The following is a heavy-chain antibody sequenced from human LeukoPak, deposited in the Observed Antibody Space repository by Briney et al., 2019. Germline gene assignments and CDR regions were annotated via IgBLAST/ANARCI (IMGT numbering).Heavy chain of an antibody. CDR1: GGSISSYC. Sequence: SETLSLTCTVSGGSISSYCWSWIRQPPGKGLEWIGYIYYSGSTNYNPSLKSRVTISVDTSKNQFSLKLSSVTAADTAVYYCARGYCSSTSCYFKSTHPFDYWGQGTLVTVSS. J-gene: IGHJ4*02. D-gene: IGHD2-2*01. CDR2: IYYSGST. CDR3: ARGYCSSTSCYFKSTHPFDY. V-gene: IGHV4-59*08.